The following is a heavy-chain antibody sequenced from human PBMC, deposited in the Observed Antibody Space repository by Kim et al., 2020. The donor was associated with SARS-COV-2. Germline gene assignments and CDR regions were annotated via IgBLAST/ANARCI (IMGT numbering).Heavy chain of an antibody. V-gene: IGHV3-74*01. CDR3: AIGANFAFDI. Sequence: GGSLRLSCTASGLTLSKSWMDWIRQAPGKGLVWVSRISGDGTTKIYADSLKGRFTISRDNTKNTVYLQMDSLTIDDTAVYYCAIGANFAFDIWGQGVTVTVSS. CDR1: GLTLSKSW. CDR2: ISGDGTTK. J-gene: IGHJ3*02.